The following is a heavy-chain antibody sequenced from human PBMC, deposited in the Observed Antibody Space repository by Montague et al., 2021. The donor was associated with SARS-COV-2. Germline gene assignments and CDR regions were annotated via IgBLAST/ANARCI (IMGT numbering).Heavy chain of an antibody. CDR1: GVSVTDYY. D-gene: IGHD3-9*01. V-gene: IGHV4-59*08. CDR3: VRHAHYDGLTGPPDF. Sequence: SETLSLTCTVSGVSVTDYYWSWIRQPPGKGLEWVGDVLYNKGTNFNPSLKSRVAISVDTSKNQFSLRLTSVTAADTAVYYCVRHAHYDGLTGPPDFWGQGTLVTVSS. CDR2: VLYNKGT. J-gene: IGHJ4*02.